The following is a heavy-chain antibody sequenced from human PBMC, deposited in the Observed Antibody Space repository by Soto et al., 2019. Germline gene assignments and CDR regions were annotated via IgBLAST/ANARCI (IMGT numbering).Heavy chain of an antibody. CDR1: GYSISSGYY. CDR3: ARVIAAAATPCGC. D-gene: IGHD6-13*01. Sequence: SETLSLTCAVSGYSISSGYYWGFIRQPPGKGLEWIGSIYHSGSTYYNPSLKSRVTISVDTSKNQFSLKLSSVTAPDTAVYYCARVIAAAATPCGCWGQVTLGTVSS. CDR2: IYHSGST. J-gene: IGHJ4*02. V-gene: IGHV4-38-2*01.